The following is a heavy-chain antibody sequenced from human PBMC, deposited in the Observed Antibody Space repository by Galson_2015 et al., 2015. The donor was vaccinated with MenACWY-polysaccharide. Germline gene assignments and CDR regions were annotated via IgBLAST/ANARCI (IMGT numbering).Heavy chain of an antibody. CDR3: ARENVVLMVYLSPQQKKDPGYCSGGSCYSRAFDI. Sequence: SLRLSCAASGFTSSSYEINWVRQAPGKGLEWVSYISSSGSTIYYADSVKGRFTISRDSAKNSLYLQMNSLRAEDTAVYYCARENVVLMVYLSPQQKKDPGYCSGGSCYSRAFDIWDQGTMVTVSS. CDR1: GFTSSSYE. V-gene: IGHV3-48*03. CDR2: ISSSGSTI. D-gene: IGHD2-15*01. J-gene: IGHJ3*02.